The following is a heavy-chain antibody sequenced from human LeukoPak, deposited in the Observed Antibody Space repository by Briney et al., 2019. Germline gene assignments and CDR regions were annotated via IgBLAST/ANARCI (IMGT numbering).Heavy chain of an antibody. CDR1: GGSISSYY. CDR3: AREGRNGDYVSY. D-gene: IGHD4-17*01. V-gene: IGHV4-59*01. Sequence: SETLSLTCTVSGGSISSYYWSWIRQPPGKGLEWIGYIYYSGSTNYNPSLKSRVTISVDTSKNQFSLKLSSVTVADTAVHYCAREGRNGDYVSYWGQGTLVTVSS. CDR2: IYYSGST. J-gene: IGHJ4*02.